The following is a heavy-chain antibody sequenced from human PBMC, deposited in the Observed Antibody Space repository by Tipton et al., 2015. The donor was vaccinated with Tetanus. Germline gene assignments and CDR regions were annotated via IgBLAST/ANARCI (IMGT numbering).Heavy chain of an antibody. V-gene: IGHV4-59*01. CDR3: ARGGIAAAGGGLDY. D-gene: IGHD6-13*01. Sequence: TLSLTCTVSGGSISSYYWSWIRQPPGKGLEWIGYIYYSGSTNYNPSLKSRVTISVETSKNQFSLKLSSVTAADTAVYYCARGGIAAAGGGLDYWGQGTLVTVSS. J-gene: IGHJ4*02. CDR1: GGSISSYY. CDR2: IYYSGST.